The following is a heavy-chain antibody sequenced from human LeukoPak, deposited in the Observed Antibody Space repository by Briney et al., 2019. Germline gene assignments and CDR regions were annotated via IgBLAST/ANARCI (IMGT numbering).Heavy chain of an antibody. V-gene: IGHV7-4-1*02. D-gene: IGHD6-13*01. CDR2: INTNTGNP. CDR3: ARIQTAGYSSSWYATGGFDP. Sequence: ASVKVSCKASGYTFTSYAMNWVRQAPGQGLEWMGWINTNTGNPTYAQGFTGRFVFSLDASVSTAYLQISSLKAEDTAVYYCARIQTAGYSSSWYATGGFDPWGQGTLVIVSS. J-gene: IGHJ5*02. CDR1: GYTFTSYA.